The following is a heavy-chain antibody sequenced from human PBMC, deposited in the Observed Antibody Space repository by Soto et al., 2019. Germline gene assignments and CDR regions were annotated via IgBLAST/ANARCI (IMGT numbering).Heavy chain of an antibody. V-gene: IGHV1-8*01. D-gene: IGHD6-6*01. CDR2: MNTNSGNT. CDR3: AREKGSSGFEP. Sequence: QVQLVQSGAEVKKPGASVKVSCKASGYTFTSYDINWVRQATGQGLEWMGWMNTNSGNTGYAQKFQGRVTRTRNTAINTAYMDRTGLRSEDTAVYYCAREKGSSGFEPWGQGTLVTVSS. CDR1: GYTFTSYD. J-gene: IGHJ5*02.